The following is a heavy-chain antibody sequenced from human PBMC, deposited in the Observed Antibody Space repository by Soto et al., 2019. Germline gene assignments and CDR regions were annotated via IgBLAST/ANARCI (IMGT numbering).Heavy chain of an antibody. CDR2: IKQDGSEK. CDR1: GFSFSNNW. V-gene: IGHV3-7*05. J-gene: IGHJ6*02. Sequence: EVPLVESGGGLVQPGGALRLSCAASGFSFSNNWMSWVRQAPGRGLEWVANIKQDGSEKDYVDSVKGRFTISRDNDKNSLFLQRNSRRAEDTAVYYCGITMVRGVSVDYYYGTDVWGRGSTVTVAS. CDR3: GITMVRGVSVDYYYGTDV. D-gene: IGHD3-10*01.